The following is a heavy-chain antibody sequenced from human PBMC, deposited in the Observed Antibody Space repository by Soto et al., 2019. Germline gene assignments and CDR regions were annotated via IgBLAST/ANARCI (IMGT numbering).Heavy chain of an antibody. CDR2: ITGSGGTT. V-gene: IGHV3-23*01. J-gene: IGHJ4*02. D-gene: IGHD3-10*02. CDR3: AKGASVRGTLPFDY. Sequence: EVQLLESGGTLVQPGGSLRLSCAAAGFTFSKYAMSWVRQAPGKGLEWVSAITGSGGTTDYADSVKGRFTISRDNSKNALYLQMTSLRAEDTAVYYCAKGASVRGTLPFDYWGQGTLVTVSS. CDR1: GFTFSKYA.